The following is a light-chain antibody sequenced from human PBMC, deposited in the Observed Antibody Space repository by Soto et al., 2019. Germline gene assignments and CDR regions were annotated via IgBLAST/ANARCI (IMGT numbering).Light chain of an antibody. CDR2: EVT. V-gene: IGLV2-23*02. J-gene: IGLJ1*01. CDR1: SGDVGGYNL. Sequence: QSVLTQPASVSGSPGQSITIPCTGTSGDVGGYNLVSWYQQRPGKAPKLMIYEVTERPSGVSNRFSGSKSGNTASLTISGLRPDDEADYYCCSYAGNSEVFGTGTKVTVL. CDR3: CSYAGNSEV.